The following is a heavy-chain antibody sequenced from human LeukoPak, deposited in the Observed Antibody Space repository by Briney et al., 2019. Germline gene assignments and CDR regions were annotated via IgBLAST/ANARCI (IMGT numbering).Heavy chain of an antibody. CDR2: IYYSGST. CDR1: GGSFSSYY. CDR3: ARQQLSQLYYFDN. V-gene: IGHV4-59*08. D-gene: IGHD6-6*01. Sequence: SETLSLTCTVSGGSFSSYYWSWIRQPPGKGLEWIGYIYYSGSTNYNPSLKSRVTISEDTSKNQFSLKLSSVTAADTAVYYCARQQLSQLYYFDNWGQGTLVTVSS. J-gene: IGHJ4*02.